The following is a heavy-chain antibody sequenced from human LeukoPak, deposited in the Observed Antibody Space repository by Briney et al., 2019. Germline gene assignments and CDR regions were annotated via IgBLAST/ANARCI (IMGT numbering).Heavy chain of an antibody. J-gene: IGHJ4*02. CDR2: ISDRGGTT. V-gene: IGHV3-48*03. D-gene: IGHD3-16*01. CDR3: ASRGLYYDYVNGY. Sequence: GGSLRLSCEVSGFTFSNYEMNWVRQAPGKGLEWVSYISDRGGTTFYAESVKGRFTISRDNARNSLYLYMHSLRGGDTAVYYCASRGLYYDYVNGYWGQGTLVTVSS. CDR1: GFTFSNYE.